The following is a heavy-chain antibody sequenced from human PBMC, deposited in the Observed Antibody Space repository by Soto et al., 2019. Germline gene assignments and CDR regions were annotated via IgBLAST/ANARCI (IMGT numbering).Heavy chain of an antibody. CDR3: ARDPEYRSSSGFDY. D-gene: IGHD6-6*01. Sequence: GGSLRLSCAASGFTFSSYWMSWVRQAPGKGLEWVANIKQDGSEKYYVDSVKGRFTISRDNAKNSLYLQMNSLRAEDTAVYYCARDPEYRSSSGFDYWGQGTLVTVSS. V-gene: IGHV3-7*01. J-gene: IGHJ4*02. CDR1: GFTFSSYW. CDR2: IKQDGSEK.